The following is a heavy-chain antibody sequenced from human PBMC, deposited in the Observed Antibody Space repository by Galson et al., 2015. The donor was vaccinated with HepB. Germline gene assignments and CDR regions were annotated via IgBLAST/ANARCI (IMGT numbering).Heavy chain of an antibody. J-gene: IGHJ2*01. CDR2: ISSSSSYT. D-gene: IGHD4-23*01. CDR1: GFTFSDYY. Sequence: SLRLSCAASGFTFSDYYMSWIRQAPGKGLEWVPYISSSSSYTNYADSVKGRFTISRDNAKNSLYLQMNSLRAEDTAVYYCAREGTWANYGGNFDWYFDLWGRGTLVTVSS. CDR3: AREGTWANYGGNFDWYFDL. V-gene: IGHV3-11*06.